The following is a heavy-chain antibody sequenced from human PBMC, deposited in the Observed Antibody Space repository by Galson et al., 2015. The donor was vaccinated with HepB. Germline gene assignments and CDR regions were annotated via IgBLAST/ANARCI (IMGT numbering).Heavy chain of an antibody. V-gene: IGHV3-30*04. CDR3: ARDRVQYDILTGPDSYAFDI. Sequence: SLRLSCAASGFTFSSYAMHWVRQAPGKGLEWVAVISYDGSNKYYADSVKGRFTISRDNSKNTLYLQMNSLRAEDTAVYYCARDRVQYDILTGPDSYAFDIWGQGTMVTVSS. D-gene: IGHD3-9*01. CDR2: ISYDGSNK. CDR1: GFTFSSYA. J-gene: IGHJ3*02.